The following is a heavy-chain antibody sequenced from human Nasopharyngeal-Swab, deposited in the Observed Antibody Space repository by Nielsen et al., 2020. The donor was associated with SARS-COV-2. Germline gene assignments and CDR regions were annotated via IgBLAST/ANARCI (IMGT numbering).Heavy chain of an antibody. Sequence: WIRQPTGKGLEWIGSIYYSGSTYYNPSLKSRVTISVDTSKNQFSLKLSSVTAADTAVYYCASPSGYSSSWYRADWFDPWGQGTLVTVSS. V-gene: IGHV4-39*01. J-gene: IGHJ5*02. CDR2: IYYSGST. D-gene: IGHD6-13*01. CDR3: ASPSGYSSSWYRADWFDP.